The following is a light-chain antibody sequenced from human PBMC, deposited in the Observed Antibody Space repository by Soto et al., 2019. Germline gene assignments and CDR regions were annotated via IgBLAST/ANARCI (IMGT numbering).Light chain of an antibody. CDR1: HSDIGSYNL. J-gene: IGLJ2*01. CDR3: CSYVGTLVV. Sequence: QPVLTQPASVSGSPGQSITISCTGTHSDIGSYNLVSWYQHLPGRVPKLIIFGLTERTSGVPNRFSGSKSGSTAYLTISGLQAEDEADYYCCSYVGTLVVFGGGTQLTVL. CDR2: GLT. V-gene: IGLV2-23*02.